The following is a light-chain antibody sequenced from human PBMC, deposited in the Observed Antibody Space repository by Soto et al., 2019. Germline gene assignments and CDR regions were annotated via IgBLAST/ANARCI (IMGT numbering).Light chain of an antibody. CDR3: QQYYVWPPT. V-gene: IGKV3-15*01. J-gene: IGKJ1*01. CDR2: SAS. CDR1: QSISTH. Sequence: EIVVNQAPAPPAVSPGESAALSCRASQSISTHLAWYPQRPCQSPRLLISSASSRVTGFSARFSGSGSGTEFTLTISSLQSEDFAVYHCQQYYVWPPTFGQGTKIEI.